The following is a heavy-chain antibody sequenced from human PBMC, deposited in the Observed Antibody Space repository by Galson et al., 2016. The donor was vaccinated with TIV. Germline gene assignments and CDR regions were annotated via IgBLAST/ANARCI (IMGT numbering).Heavy chain of an antibody. CDR2: IYSTGST. CDR3: ARHLSAADYFGMDV. D-gene: IGHD2-15*01. V-gene: IGHV3-53*01. CDR1: GFDVGRHY. Sequence: SLRLSCAASGFDVGRHYMSWVRQAPGKGLDWVSFIYSTGSTKYADSVEGRFTISRDSSENTVFLQMNSLRAEDTAVYYCARHLSAADYFGMDVWGQGTTVTVSS. J-gene: IGHJ6*02.